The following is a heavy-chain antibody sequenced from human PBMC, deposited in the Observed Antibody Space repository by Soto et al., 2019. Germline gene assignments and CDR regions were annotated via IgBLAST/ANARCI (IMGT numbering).Heavy chain of an antibody. CDR1: GYTFTGYH. V-gene: IGHV1-8*02. CDR2: MNPNSGNT. J-gene: IGHJ6*02. CDR3: ARDGAAVAGTHYYYGMDV. Sequence: ASVKVSCKASGYTFTGYHMHWVRQAPGQGLEWMGWMNPNSGNTGFAQKFQGRVTMTRNTSISTAYMELSSLRSEDTAVYYCARDGAAVAGTHYYYGMDVWGQGTTVTVSS. D-gene: IGHD6-19*01.